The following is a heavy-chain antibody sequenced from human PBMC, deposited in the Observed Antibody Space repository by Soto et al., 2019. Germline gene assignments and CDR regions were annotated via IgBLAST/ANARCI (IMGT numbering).Heavy chain of an antibody. J-gene: IGHJ5*02. CDR2: IYYSGST. V-gene: IGHV4-59*08. CDR3: ARQSDHYDFWSGPSDNWFDP. Sequence: PSETLSLTCTVSGGSISSYYWSWIRQPPGKGLEWIGYIYYSGSTNYNPSLKSRVTISVDTSKNQFSLKLSSVTAADTAVYYCARQSDHYDFWSGPSDNWFDPWGQGTLVTV. D-gene: IGHD3-3*01. CDR1: GGSISSYY.